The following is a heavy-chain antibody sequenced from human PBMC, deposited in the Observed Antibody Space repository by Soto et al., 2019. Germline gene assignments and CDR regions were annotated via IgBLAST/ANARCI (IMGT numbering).Heavy chain of an antibody. CDR2: IYYSGST. J-gene: IGHJ4*02. Sequence: SAPLSLTCTVSGGSISSGDYYWSWIRQPPGKGLEWIGYIYYSGSTYYNPSLKSRVTISLDTSKNQFSLKLSSVTAADTAVYYCARMRSSGYYFFDYWGQGTLVTVSS. CDR3: ARMRSSGYYFFDY. D-gene: IGHD3-22*01. CDR1: GGSISSGDYY. V-gene: IGHV4-30-4*01.